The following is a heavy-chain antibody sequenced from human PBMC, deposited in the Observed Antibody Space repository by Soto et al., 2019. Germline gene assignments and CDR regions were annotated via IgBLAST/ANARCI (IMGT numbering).Heavy chain of an antibody. D-gene: IGHD2-2*01. CDR2: IYHSGST. CDR3: ARVPDV. J-gene: IGHJ6*02. V-gene: IGHV4-30-2*01. Sequence: QLQLQESGSGLVKPSQTLSLTCAXXXXXXXXXXXXXXXIRQPPGKGLEWIGYIYHSGSTYYNPXXXXXXXXXXXXXXXXXXXXXXXXTXAXTAVXYXARVPDVWGQGTTVTVSS. CDR1: XXXXXXXXXX.